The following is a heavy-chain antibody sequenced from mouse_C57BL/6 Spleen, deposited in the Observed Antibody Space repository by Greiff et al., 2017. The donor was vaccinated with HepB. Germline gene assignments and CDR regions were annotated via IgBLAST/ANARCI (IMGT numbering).Heavy chain of an antibody. Sequence: VQLQQSGADLVKPGASVKVSCKASGYTFTSYWMHWVKQRPGQGLEWIGRIHPSDSDTNYNQKFKGKATFTVDKSSSTAYRQLSSLTSEDSAVYYCASSIATVPFDYWGQGTLVTVSA. V-gene: IGHV1-74*01. CDR3: ASSIATVPFDY. D-gene: IGHD1-1*01. CDR1: GYTFTSYW. J-gene: IGHJ3*01. CDR2: IHPSDSDT.